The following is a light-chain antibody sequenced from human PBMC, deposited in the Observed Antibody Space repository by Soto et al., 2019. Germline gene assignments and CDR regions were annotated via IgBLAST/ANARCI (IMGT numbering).Light chain of an antibody. CDR2: AVS. CDR3: CSYTTSSTVV. V-gene: IGLV2-14*01. CDR1: SSDVGAYNY. Sequence: QSALTQPASVSGSPGQSITISCTGTSSDVGAYNYVSWYQQYPGKAPKVMIYAVSNPPSGVSNRCSASKSGNTASLTISRLQDDDEAYYYCCSYTTSSTVVFGGGTQVTVL. J-gene: IGLJ2*01.